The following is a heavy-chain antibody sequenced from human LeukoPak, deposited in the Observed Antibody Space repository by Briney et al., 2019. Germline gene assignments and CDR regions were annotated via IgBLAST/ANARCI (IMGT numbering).Heavy chain of an antibody. J-gene: IGHJ4*02. CDR1: GFTFDDYA. V-gene: IGHV3-9*01. CDR3: AKELAAVAGIDY. CDR2: ISWNSGSI. Sequence: GRSLRLSCAASGFTFDDYAMHWVRQAPGKGLECVSGISWNSGSIGYADSVKGRFTISRDNAKNSLYLQMNSLRAEDTALYYCAKELAAVAGIDYWGQGTLVTVSS. D-gene: IGHD6-19*01.